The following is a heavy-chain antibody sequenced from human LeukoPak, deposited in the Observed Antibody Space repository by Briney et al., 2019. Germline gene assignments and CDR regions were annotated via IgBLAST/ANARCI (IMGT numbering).Heavy chain of an antibody. V-gene: IGHV4-59*01. J-gene: IGHJ4*02. CDR3: ARGRSQSIAAAGSGFDY. CDR1: GGSISSYY. CDR2: IYYSGST. D-gene: IGHD6-13*01. Sequence: SETLSLTCTVSGGSISSYYWSWIRQPPGKGLEWIGYIYYSGSTNYNPSLKSRVTISVDTSKNQFSLKLSSVTAADTAVYYCARGRSQSIAAAGSGFDYWGQGTLVTVSS.